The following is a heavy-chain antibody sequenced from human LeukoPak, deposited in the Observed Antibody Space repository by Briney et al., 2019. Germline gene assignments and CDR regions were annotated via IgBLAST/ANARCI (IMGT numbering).Heavy chain of an antibody. Sequence: GGSLRLSCAASGFTFSTYGMSWVRQAPGKGLEWVSTISGNGANTFYADSVKGRFTISRDNSKNTLLPQMTSLRAEDAAVYYCARAFTTESHYHYYMDVWGRGTTVTVSS. CDR3: ARAFTTESHYHYYMDV. D-gene: IGHD3-22*01. CDR1: GFTFSTYG. V-gene: IGHV3-23*01. J-gene: IGHJ6*03. CDR2: ISGNGANT.